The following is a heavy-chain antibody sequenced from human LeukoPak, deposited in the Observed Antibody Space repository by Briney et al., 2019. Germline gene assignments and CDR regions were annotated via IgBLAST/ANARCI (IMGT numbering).Heavy chain of an antibody. V-gene: IGHV4-59*01. Sequence: RPSETLSLTCTVSGGSISSYYWSWIRQPPGKGLEWIGYIYYRGTANYNPSLKSRVTISVDTSKNQFSLKLSSVTAADTAVYYCARAGVYYASGSYLGYWGQGTLVTVSS. CDR3: ARAGVYYASGSYLGY. J-gene: IGHJ4*02. CDR2: IYYRGTA. CDR1: GGSISSYY. D-gene: IGHD3-10*01.